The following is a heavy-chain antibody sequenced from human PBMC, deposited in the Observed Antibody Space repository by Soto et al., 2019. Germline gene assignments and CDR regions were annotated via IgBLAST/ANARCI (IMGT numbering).Heavy chain of an antibody. Sequence: QVQLVQSGAEVKKPGSSVKVSCKASGGTFSSYTISWVRQAPGQGLEWMGRIIPILGIANYAQKFQGRVTLTADNPASTAYMGLGSMRSEATAVYYCANMVRGATVDYWGQCTLVTVSS. CDR2: IIPILGIA. CDR1: GGTFSSYT. V-gene: IGHV1-69*02. CDR3: ANMVRGATVDY. D-gene: IGHD3-10*01. J-gene: IGHJ4*02.